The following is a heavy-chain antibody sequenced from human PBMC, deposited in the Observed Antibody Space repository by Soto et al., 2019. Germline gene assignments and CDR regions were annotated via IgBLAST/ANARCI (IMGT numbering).Heavy chain of an antibody. CDR3: ASWGRLRGYSGYDPPNYFDY. J-gene: IGHJ4*02. CDR2: INAGNGNT. V-gene: IGHV1-3*01. D-gene: IGHD5-12*01. CDR1: GYTFTSYA. Sequence: GASVKVSCKASGYTFTSYAMHWVRQAPGQRLEWMGWINAGNGNTKYSQKFQGRVTITRDTSASTAYMELSSLRSEDTAVYYCASWGRLRGYSGYDPPNYFDYWGQGTLVTVSS.